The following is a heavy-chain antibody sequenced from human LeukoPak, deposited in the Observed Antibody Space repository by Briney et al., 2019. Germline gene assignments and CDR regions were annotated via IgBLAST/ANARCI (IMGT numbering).Heavy chain of an antibody. J-gene: IGHJ6*03. D-gene: IGHD3-3*01. Sequence: ASVKISCKTSGYTFTSYYIHWVRQAPGQGLEWMGILNPSGGSTSYAQKFQGRVTMTRDTSTSTVYMELSSLRSDDTAVYYCTRATIFGVVVHSYYMDVWGKGTTVTVSS. V-gene: IGHV1-46*03. CDR1: GYTFTSYY. CDR2: LNPSGGST. CDR3: TRATIFGVVVHSYYMDV.